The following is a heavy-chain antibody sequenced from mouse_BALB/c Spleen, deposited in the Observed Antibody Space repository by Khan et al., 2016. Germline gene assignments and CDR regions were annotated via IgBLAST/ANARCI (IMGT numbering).Heavy chain of an antibody. CDR1: GSDFSRYW. V-gene: IGHV4-1*02. CDR2: INPDRRTL. Sequence: EVKLLESGGGPVQPGGSLKLSCAASGSDFSRYWLIWVRLAPGQGPEWIGEINPDRRTLYYTPSLKAKFIISRDNAKNTLYLPMSTVRPEDTALYYCASACWYGDVWAAATTVTVSS. CDR3: ASACWYGDV. J-gene: IGHJ1*01.